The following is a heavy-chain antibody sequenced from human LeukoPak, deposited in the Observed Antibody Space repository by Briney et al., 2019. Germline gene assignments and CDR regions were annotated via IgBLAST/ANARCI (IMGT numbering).Heavy chain of an antibody. CDR3: ARRNSWYYDSSRYARPEVYDI. D-gene: IGHD3-22*01. J-gene: IGHJ3*02. V-gene: IGHV4-59*08. CDR2: IYYSGST. CDR1: GGSISSYY. Sequence: PSETLSLTCTVSGGSISSYYWSWIRQPPGKGLEWIGYIYYSGSTNYNPSLKSRVTISVDTSKNQFSLKLSSVTAADTAVYYCARRNSWYYDSSRYARPEVYDIWGQGTMVTVSS.